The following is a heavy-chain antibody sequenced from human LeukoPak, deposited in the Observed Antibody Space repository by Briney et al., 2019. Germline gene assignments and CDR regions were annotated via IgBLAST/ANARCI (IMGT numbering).Heavy chain of an antibody. Sequence: PGGSLRLSCAASGFTFSSYAMSWIRQPPGKGLEWIGSIYCSGSAHYSPSLKSRVTMSVDPSNNHFSLRLSSVTAADTAAYYCARHFMVGSSYFDYWGQGTLVSVSS. CDR2: IYCSGSA. CDR1: GFTFSSYA. CDR3: ARHFMVGSSYFDY. J-gene: IGHJ4*02. D-gene: IGHD3-10*01. V-gene: IGHV4-39*01.